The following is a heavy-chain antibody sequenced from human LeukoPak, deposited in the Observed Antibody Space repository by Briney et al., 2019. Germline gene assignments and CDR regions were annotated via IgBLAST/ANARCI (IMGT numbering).Heavy chain of an antibody. CDR1: GFTFSNYG. D-gene: IGHD1-1*01. J-gene: IGHJ4*02. CDR3: APEATNVAGS. V-gene: IGHV3-30*02. Sequence: GGSLTLSCAASGFTFSNYGMNWVRQAPGKGLEWLTFIRYDGTNTYYRDSVKGRFTISRDNSKNTLFLQMHGLRPEDTAAYYCAPEATNVAGSWGQGTLVIVSS. CDR2: IRYDGTNT.